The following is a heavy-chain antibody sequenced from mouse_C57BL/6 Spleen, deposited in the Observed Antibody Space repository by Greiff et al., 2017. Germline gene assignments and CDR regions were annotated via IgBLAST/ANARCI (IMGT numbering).Heavy chain of an antibody. CDR2: INPNNGGT. Sequence: EVQLQQSGPELVKPGASVKISCKASGYTFTDYYMNWVKQSHGKSLEWIGDINPNNGGTSYNQKFKGKATLTVDKSSSTAYMELRRLTSEDSAVYYCARGLGTWFAYWGQGTLVTVSA. V-gene: IGHV1-26*01. CDR3: ARGLGTWFAY. D-gene: IGHD4-1*01. CDR1: GYTFTDYY. J-gene: IGHJ3*01.